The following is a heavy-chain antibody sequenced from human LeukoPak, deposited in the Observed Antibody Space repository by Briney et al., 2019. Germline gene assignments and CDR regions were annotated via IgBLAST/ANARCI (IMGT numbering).Heavy chain of an antibody. CDR3: ARHGYYDSSGSYYFDY. V-gene: IGHV1-2*02. CDR2: INPNSGGT. CDR1: GYTFTGYY. D-gene: IGHD3-22*01. J-gene: IGHJ4*02. Sequence: ASVKVSCKASGYTFTGYYMHWVRQAPGQGREWMGWINPNSGGTNYAQKFQGRVTMTRDTSISTAYMEVSRLRSDDTAVYYCARHGYYDSSGSYYFDYWGQGTLVTVSS.